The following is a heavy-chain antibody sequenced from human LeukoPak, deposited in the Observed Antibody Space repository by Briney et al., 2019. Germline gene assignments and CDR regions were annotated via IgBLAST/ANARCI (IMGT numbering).Heavy chain of an antibody. J-gene: IGHJ4*02. Sequence: GGSLRLSCAASGFTFSGSAMHWVRQASGKGLEWVGRIRSKANSYATAYAASVKGRFTISRDDSKNTAYLQMNSLRAEDTAVYYCATPVMTGYWGQGTLVTVSS. V-gene: IGHV3-73*01. CDR2: IRSKANSYAT. CDR3: ATPVMTGY. D-gene: IGHD2-21*01. CDR1: GFTFSGSA.